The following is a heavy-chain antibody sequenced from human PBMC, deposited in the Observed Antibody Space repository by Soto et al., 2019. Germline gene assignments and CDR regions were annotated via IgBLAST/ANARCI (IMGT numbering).Heavy chain of an antibody. V-gene: IGHV4-30-4*01. CDR2: IYYSGST. D-gene: IGHD3-3*01. J-gene: IGHJ4*02. CDR3: ARAYXXDPSVDY. Sequence: PSETLSLTCTVSGGSISSGDDYWSWIRQPPGKGLEWIGYIYYSGSTYYNPSLKSRVTISVDTSKNQFSLKLSSVTAADTAVYYCARAYXXDPSVDYWGQGTLVTVSS. CDR1: GGSISSGDDY.